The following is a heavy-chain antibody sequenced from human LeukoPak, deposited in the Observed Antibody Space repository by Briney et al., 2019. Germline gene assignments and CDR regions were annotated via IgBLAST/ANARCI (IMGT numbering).Heavy chain of an antibody. CDR3: ARDEGLLWFGEYCDY. Sequence: PGGSLRLSCAASGFTFSSYWMSWVRQAPGKGLEWVANIKQDGSGKYYVDSVKGRFTISRGNAKNSLYLQMNSLRAEDTAVYYCARDEGLLWFGEYCDYWGQGTLVTVSS. V-gene: IGHV3-7*01. D-gene: IGHD3-10*01. CDR2: IKQDGSGK. J-gene: IGHJ4*02. CDR1: GFTFSSYW.